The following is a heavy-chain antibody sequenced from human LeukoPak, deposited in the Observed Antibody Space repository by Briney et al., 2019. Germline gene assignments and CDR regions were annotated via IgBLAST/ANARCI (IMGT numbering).Heavy chain of an antibody. V-gene: IGHV4-61*02. Sequence: PSQTLSLTCTVSGGSISSGSYYWSWIRQPAGKGLEWIGRIYTSGSTNYNPSLKSRVTISVDTSENQFSLKLSSVTAADKAVYYCARDRRTGLFDYWGQGTLVTVSS. D-gene: IGHD1-1*01. CDR1: GGSISSGSYY. CDR2: IYTSGST. CDR3: ARDRRTGLFDY. J-gene: IGHJ4*02.